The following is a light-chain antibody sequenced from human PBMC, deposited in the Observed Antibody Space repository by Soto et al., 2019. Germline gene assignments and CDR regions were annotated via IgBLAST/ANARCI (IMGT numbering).Light chain of an antibody. CDR2: GAS. CDR3: PQYNNSYT. CDR1: QSVSST. V-gene: IGKV3-15*01. Sequence: VMTQSQATLSVSPGERATLSCRASQSVSSTLAWYQQKPGQAPRLNIYGASTRATGIPARFSGSGSGTEFTLTISSLQSEDFAVYYCPQYNNSYTLGQGTKLEIK. J-gene: IGKJ2*01.